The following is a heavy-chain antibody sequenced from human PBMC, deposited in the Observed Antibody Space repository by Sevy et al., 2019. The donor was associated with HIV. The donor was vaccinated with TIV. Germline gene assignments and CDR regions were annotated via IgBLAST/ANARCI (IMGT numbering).Heavy chain of an antibody. J-gene: IGHJ4*02. CDR3: AGGNLISIAAVGYFDY. CDR1: GFTFSSYG. V-gene: IGHV3-33*03. CDR2: IWEDGSNK. Sequence: GGSLRLSCAASGFTFSSYGMHWVRQAPGKGLEWVAVIWEDGSNKYYADSVKGRVTITSDISKNTLYLKMNSLRAEDRAVYYCAGGNLISIAAVGYFDYWGQGTLVTVSS. D-gene: IGHD6-13*01.